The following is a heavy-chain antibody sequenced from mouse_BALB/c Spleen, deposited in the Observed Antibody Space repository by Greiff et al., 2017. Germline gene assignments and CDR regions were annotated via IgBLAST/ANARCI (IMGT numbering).Heavy chain of an antibody. V-gene: IGHV1-5*01. J-gene: IGHJ2*01. CDR1: GYSFTSYW. D-gene: IGHD1-1*01. CDR2: IYPGNSDT. CDR3: TRDYGSSYHYFDY. Sequence: VQLQQSGTVLARPGASVKMSCTASGYSFTSYWMHWVKQRPGQGLEWIGAIYPGNSDTSYNQKFKGKAKLTAVTSASTAYMELSSLTNEDSAVDYCTRDYGSSYHYFDYWGQGTTLTVSS.